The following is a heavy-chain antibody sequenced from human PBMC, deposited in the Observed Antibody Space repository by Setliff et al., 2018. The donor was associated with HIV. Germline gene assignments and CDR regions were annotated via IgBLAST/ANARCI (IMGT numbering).Heavy chain of an antibody. CDR3: ARDRPSSSWYFNAFDI. CDR2: IFFTGNT. D-gene: IGHD6-13*01. V-gene: IGHV4-59*01. CDR1: GGSISGYY. Sequence: SQTLSLTCTVSGGSISGYYWSWIRQPPGKGLEYIGSIFFTGNTIYNPSLKARVTLSVDMSKNQVSLKLTSVTAADTAVYYCARDRPSSSWYFNAFDIWGQGTMVTVSS. J-gene: IGHJ3*02.